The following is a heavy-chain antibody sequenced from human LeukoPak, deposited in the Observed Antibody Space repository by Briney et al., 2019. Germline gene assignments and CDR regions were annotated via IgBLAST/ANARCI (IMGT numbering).Heavy chain of an antibody. CDR1: GYSISSGYY. CDR3: ARGRRASYYYYGMDV. J-gene: IGHJ6*02. CDR2: IYHSGST. V-gene: IGHV4-38-2*02. Sequence: SETLSLTCTVSGYSISSGYYWGWIRQPPGKGLEWIGSIYHSGSTYYNPSLKSRVTISVDTSKNQFSLKLSSVTAADTAVYYCARGRRASYYYYGMDVWGQGTTVTVSS.